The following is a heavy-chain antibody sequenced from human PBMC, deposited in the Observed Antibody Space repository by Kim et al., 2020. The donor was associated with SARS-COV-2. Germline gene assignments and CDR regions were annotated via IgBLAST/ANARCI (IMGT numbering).Heavy chain of an antibody. Sequence: KYYADSVKSRFTISRDNAKNSLYLQINSLRAEDTAVYYCAGGYSYGSIDYWGQGTLVTVSS. J-gene: IGHJ4*02. V-gene: IGHV3-7*04. CDR2: K. CDR3: AGGYSYGSIDY. D-gene: IGHD5-18*01.